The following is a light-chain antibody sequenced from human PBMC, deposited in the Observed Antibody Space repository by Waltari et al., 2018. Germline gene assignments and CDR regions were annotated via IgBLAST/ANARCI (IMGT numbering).Light chain of an antibody. CDR1: QSASTS. CDR3: QQYNIWPWT. J-gene: IGKJ1*01. CDR2: PAS. Sequence: ELVMTQSPATLSVSPGERAPLSCRASQSASTSLAWYPQTPGQAPRLPIYPASTRAAGIPDRFSGSGSGTEFTLTISSLQSEDSAIYYCQQYNIWPWTFGQGTKVDIK. V-gene: IGKV3-15*01.